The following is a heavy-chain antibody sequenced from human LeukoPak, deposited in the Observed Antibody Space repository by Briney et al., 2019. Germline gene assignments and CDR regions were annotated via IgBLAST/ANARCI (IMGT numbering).Heavy chain of an antibody. CDR1: GGSVSSYY. J-gene: IGHJ3*02. CDR3: ARDLWFGEWKRGDAFDI. CDR2: IHTSGST. D-gene: IGHD3-10*01. V-gene: IGHV4-4*07. Sequence: SETLSLTCTVSGGSVSSYYWSWIRQPAGKGLEWIGRIHTSGSTNYNPSLKSRVTMSVDTSKNQFSLKLSSVTAADTAVYYCARDLWFGEWKRGDAFDIWGQGTMVTVSS.